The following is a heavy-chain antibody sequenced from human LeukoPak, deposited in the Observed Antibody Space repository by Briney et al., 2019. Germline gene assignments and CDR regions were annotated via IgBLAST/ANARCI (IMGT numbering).Heavy chain of an antibody. J-gene: IGHJ5*02. CDR1: GGSICSSNW. CDR3: ARGHGLYNWFDP. V-gene: IGHV4-4*02. CDR2: IYHSGST. Sequence: KASGTLSLTCAVSGGSICSSNWWSWVRQPPGKGLERIGEIYHSGSTNYNPSLKSRVTISVDKSKNQFSLKLSSVTAADTAVYYCARGHGLYNWFDPWGQGALVTVSS.